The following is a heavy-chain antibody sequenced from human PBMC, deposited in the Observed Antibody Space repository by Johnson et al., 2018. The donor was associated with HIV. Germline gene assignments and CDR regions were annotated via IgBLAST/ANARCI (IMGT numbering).Heavy chain of an antibody. CDR2: ISNDGSIK. V-gene: IGHV3-30*03. D-gene: IGHD4-17*01. CDR3: ARDGTTGPSGDGFDI. Sequence: QVQLVESGGGVVRPGGSLRLSCAASGFTFDDYGMSWVRQAPGKGLEWLAVISNDGSIKFSADSVKGRFTISRDNAKNSLYLQMNSLRAEDTALYYCARDGTTGPSGDGFDIWGQGTMVTVSS. CDR1: GFTFDDYG. J-gene: IGHJ3*02.